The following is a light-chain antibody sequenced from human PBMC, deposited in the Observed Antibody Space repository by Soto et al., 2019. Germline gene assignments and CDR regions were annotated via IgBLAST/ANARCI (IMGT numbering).Light chain of an antibody. CDR3: QQYDSSPGLT. V-gene: IGKV3D-15*02. CDR1: QFVSSN. J-gene: IGKJ4*01. CDR2: GAS. Sequence: EIVMTQSPVTLSVSPGERATLSCRASQFVSSNLAWYQQKPGQAPRLLIYGASTRATGIPARFSGSGSGTDFTLTISRLEPEDFAVYYCQQYDSSPGLTFGGGTKVDIK.